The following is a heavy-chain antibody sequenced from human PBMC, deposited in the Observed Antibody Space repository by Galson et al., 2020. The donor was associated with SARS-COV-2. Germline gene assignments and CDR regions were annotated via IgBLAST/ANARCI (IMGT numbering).Heavy chain of an antibody. CDR1: GYTLTDLS. Sequence: ASVKVSCKVSGYTLTDLSMHWVRQAPGKGLEWMGGFNPDDGETIYAQKFQGRVTMTEDTSTDTAYMELSSLRSEDTAVYYCATPGIYEILTGYAAFDYWGQGTLVTVSS. CDR3: ATPGIYEILTGYAAFDY. J-gene: IGHJ4*02. CDR2: FNPDDGET. V-gene: IGHV1-24*01. D-gene: IGHD3-9*01.